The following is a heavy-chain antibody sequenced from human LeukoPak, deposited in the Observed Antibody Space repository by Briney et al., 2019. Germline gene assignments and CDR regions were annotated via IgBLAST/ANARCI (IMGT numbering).Heavy chain of an antibody. V-gene: IGHV4-4*09. CDR1: GGSTSSYY. D-gene: IGHD4-17*01. J-gene: IGHJ6*03. CDR3: ARHGTTVTTRFHDYYYMDV. CDR2: IYTSAST. Sequence: SETLSLTGTVSGGSTSSYYWSWIRQPPGKGLEWIGYIYTSASTNYNPSLKSRVTISVDTSKNQSSLKLSSVTAADTAVYYCARHGTTVTTRFHDYYYMDVWGKGTTVTVSS.